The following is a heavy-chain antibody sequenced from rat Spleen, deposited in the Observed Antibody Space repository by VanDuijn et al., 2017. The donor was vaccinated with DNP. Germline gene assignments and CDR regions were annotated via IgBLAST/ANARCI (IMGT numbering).Heavy chain of an antibody. V-gene: IGHV5-27*01. CDR3: AKDWDGGYAMDA. Sequence: EVQLVESGGGLVQPGRSLKLSCAASGFTFSNYYMAWVRQAPKKGLEWVATISTSGGSTYYRDSVKGRFTISRDNAKSTLYLQMDSLRSEDSATYYCAKDWDGGYAMDAWGQVTSVTVSS. CDR2: ISTSGGST. D-gene: IGHD1-11*01. J-gene: IGHJ4*01. CDR1: GFTFSNYY.